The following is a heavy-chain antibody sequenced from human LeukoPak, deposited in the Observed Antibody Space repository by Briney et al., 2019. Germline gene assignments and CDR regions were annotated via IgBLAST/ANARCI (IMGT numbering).Heavy chain of an antibody. CDR1: GGSISSGGYY. J-gene: IGHJ4*02. V-gene: IGHV4-31*03. Sequence: SETLSLTCTVSGGSISSGGYYWSWIRQHPGKGLEWIGYIYYSGSTYYNPSLKSRVTISVDTSKNQFSLKLSSVTAADTAVYYCARYFEAAAGTDLLDSWGQGTLVTVSS. CDR3: ARYFEAAAGTDLLDS. D-gene: IGHD6-13*01. CDR2: IYYSGST.